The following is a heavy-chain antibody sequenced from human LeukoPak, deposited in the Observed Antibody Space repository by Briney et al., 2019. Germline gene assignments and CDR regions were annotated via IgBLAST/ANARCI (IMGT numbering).Heavy chain of an antibody. CDR1: GFTFSSYA. V-gene: IGHV3-23*01. D-gene: IGHD6-19*01. CDR2: ISGSGGST. CDR3: AKGGIAVAGSEIWGMRYYFDY. Sequence: GGSLRRSCAASGFTFSSYAMSWVRQAPGKGLEWVSAISGSGGSTYYADSVKGRFTISRDNSKNTLYLQMNSLRAEDTAVYYCAKGGIAVAGSEIWGMRYYFDYWGQGTLVTVSS. J-gene: IGHJ4*02.